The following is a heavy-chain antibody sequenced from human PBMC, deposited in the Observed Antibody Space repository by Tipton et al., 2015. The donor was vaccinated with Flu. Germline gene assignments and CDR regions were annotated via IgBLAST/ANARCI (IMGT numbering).Heavy chain of an antibody. CDR3: TRYILSGHSYGSGPYFDY. CDR1: GGTYRSFS. J-gene: IGHJ4*02. V-gene: IGHV1-69*18. Sequence: QVQLVQSGAEVKKPGSSVKVSCKASGGTYRSFSISWVRQAPGQGLEWMGRIIPLFGTTHYAQKFQDRLTFSADESTVTAYMELSSLESEGTALYFCTRYILSGHSYGSGPYFDYWGQGAMVTVSS. CDR2: IIPLFGTT. D-gene: IGHD5-18*01.